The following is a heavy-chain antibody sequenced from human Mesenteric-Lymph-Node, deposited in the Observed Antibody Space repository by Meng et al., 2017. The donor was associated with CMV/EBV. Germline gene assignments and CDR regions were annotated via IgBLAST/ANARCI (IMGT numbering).Heavy chain of an antibody. CDR2: INPNSGGT. Sequence: ASVKVSCKPSGYIFTDYYIHWVRRAPGQGLESMGWINPNSGGTNYPQNFQGRVTVTSDRSSSTSYMELRSLRSDDTAVYYCARPKFDYGGNSAVYSIWGQGTMVTVSS. V-gene: IGHV1-2*02. D-gene: IGHD4-23*01. CDR1: GYIFTDYY. CDR3: ARPKFDYGGNSAVYSI. J-gene: IGHJ3*02.